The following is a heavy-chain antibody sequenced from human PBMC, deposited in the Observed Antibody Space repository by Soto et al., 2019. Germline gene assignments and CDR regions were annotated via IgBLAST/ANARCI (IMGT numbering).Heavy chain of an antibody. CDR3: ARDGGGNFDY. D-gene: IGHD3-16*01. Sequence: SETLSLTCTVSGGSISSGVYYWSWIRQHPGKGLEWIGYIYYSGSTYYNPSLKSRVTISVDTSKNQFSLKLSSVTAADTAVYYCARDGGGNFDYWGQGTLVTVSS. V-gene: IGHV4-31*03. CDR1: GGSISSGVYY. J-gene: IGHJ4*02. CDR2: IYYSGST.